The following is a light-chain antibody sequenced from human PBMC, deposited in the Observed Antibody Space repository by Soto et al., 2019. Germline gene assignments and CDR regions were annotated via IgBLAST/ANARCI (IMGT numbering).Light chain of an antibody. Sequence: QSVLTQPASVSGSPGQSITISCTGTSSDVGGYNYVSWYQQHPGKAPKLMIYEVSNRPSGLSNRFSGSKSGNTASLTISGLQAEDEADYHCSSYTSSSTLVFGTGTKVTVL. CDR3: SSYTSSSTLV. CDR2: EVS. J-gene: IGLJ1*01. CDR1: SSDVGGYNY. V-gene: IGLV2-14*01.